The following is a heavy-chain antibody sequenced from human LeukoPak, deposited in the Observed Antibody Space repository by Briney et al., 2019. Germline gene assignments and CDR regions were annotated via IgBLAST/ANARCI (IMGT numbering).Heavy chain of an antibody. CDR3: RADPNASGYFYRFNWFDP. Sequence: SETLSLTCTVSGGSISSYYWNWVRQPPGKGLEWIGNIYSSGSTDYNPSLKSRVTISLDTSKFQFSLRLNSVTAADTAVYCARADPNASGYFYRFNWFDPWGQGTLVTVSS. V-gene: IGHV4-59*01. D-gene: IGHD3-10*01. J-gene: IGHJ5*02. CDR1: GGSISSYY. CDR2: IYSSGST.